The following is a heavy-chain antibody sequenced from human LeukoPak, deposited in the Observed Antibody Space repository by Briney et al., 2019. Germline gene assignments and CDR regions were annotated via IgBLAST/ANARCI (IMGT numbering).Heavy chain of an antibody. CDR2: IYHSGST. CDR1: DYSISTNYF. D-gene: IGHD2/OR15-2a*01. CDR3: ARDVESGREYYY. V-gene: IGHV4-38-2*02. Sequence: SETLSLTCDVSDYSISTNYFWAWIRQPPGKGLKWIGSIYHSGSTYYNPSLKSRVTISVDTSKNQFSLKVSSVTAADTAVYYCARDVESGREYYYWGQGILVTVSS. J-gene: IGHJ4*02.